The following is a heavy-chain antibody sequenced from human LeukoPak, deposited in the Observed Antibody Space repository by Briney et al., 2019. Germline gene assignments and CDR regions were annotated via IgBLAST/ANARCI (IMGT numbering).Heavy chain of an antibody. CDR2: ISSASSYI. J-gene: IGHJ3*02. CDR1: AFIFSDYT. CDR3: ARDKQLGRTFDI. Sequence: GGSLRLSCAASAFIFSDYTMNWVRQTPGKGLEWVSSISSASSYIYYADSVKGRFTISRDNAKNSLYLQMNSLRAEDTALYHCARDKQLGRTFDIWGQGTMVTVSS. V-gene: IGHV3-21*04. D-gene: IGHD6-6*01.